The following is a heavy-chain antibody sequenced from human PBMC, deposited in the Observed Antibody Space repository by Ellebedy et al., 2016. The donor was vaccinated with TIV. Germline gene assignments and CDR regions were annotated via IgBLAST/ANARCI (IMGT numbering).Heavy chain of an antibody. V-gene: IGHV1-2*02. D-gene: IGHD1-1*01. J-gene: IGHJ4*02. Sequence: TNFAQKFQGRVTMTTDTSRSTAYMELSRLRSDDTAVYYCAKGGVELDHDSWGQGTLVTVSS. CDR2: T. CDR3: AKGGVELDHDS.